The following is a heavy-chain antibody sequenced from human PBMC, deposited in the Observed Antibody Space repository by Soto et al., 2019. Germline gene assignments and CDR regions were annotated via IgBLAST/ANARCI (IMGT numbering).Heavy chain of an antibody. CDR2: IHHSGST. V-gene: IGHV4-34*01. D-gene: IGHD3-3*01. Sequence: PSETLSLTCGLYGGSFDGYYWSWIRQSPGKGLEWIGEIHHSGSTKYNPSLKSRVSLSVDTSTKQFSLKMTSMTAADRGVYYCARGVDSWSGYLFWGQGTPVTVSS. CDR1: GGSFDGYY. J-gene: IGHJ4*02. CDR3: ARGVDSWSGYLF.